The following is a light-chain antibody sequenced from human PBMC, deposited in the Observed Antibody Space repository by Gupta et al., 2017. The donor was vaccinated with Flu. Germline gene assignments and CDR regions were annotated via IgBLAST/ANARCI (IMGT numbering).Light chain of an antibody. CDR3: QQSDSTPPDT. CDR2: AAS. V-gene: IGKV1-39*01. Sequence: SSLSASVGDRVTITCRASQSISSYLNWYQQKPGKAPKLLIYAASSLQSGVPSRFSGSGSGTDFTLTISSRQPEDFATYYCQQSDSTPPDTFGQGTKLEIK. J-gene: IGKJ2*01. CDR1: QSISSY.